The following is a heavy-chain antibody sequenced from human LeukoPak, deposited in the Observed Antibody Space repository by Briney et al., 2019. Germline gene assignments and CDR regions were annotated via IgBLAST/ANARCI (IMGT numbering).Heavy chain of an antibody. D-gene: IGHD3-3*01. J-gene: IGHJ5*02. Sequence: PGGSLRLSCAASGFTFSNYWMSWVRQAPGKGLEWVANINQDGREKYYVDSVKGRFTISRDNTKNSVYLQMNSLRVEDTAVYYCARESYDFWSGYPQFFDPWGQGTMVIVSS. CDR3: ARESYDFWSGYPQFFDP. CDR2: INQDGREK. V-gene: IGHV3-7*03. CDR1: GFTFSNYW.